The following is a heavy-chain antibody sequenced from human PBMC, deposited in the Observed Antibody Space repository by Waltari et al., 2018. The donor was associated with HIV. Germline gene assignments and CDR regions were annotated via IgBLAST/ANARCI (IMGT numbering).Heavy chain of an antibody. D-gene: IGHD6-13*01. V-gene: IGHV3-33*01. Sequence: QVQLVESGGGVVQPGRSLRLSCATSGFTLSSYGMHWVRQAPGKGLEGGTVIWYDGSKKYYADSVKGRFTSSRDNSKNTLYLQMNSLRIEDTAVYYCARKYSSSWGAPFDYWGQGTLVTVSS. J-gene: IGHJ4*02. CDR2: IWYDGSKK. CDR3: ARKYSSSWGAPFDY. CDR1: GFTLSSYG.